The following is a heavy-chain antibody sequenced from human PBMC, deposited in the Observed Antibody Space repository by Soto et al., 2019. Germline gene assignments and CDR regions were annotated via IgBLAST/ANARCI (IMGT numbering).Heavy chain of an antibody. J-gene: IGHJ4*02. CDR3: AKDATYYDFWSGYYSEQWNYFDY. CDR1: GFTFSSYA. V-gene: IGHV3-23*01. Sequence: GGSLRLSCAASGFTFSSYAMSWVRQAPGKGLEWVSAISGSGGSTYYADSVKGRFTISRDNSKNTLYLQMNSLRAEDTAVYYCAKDATYYDFWSGYYSEQWNYFDYWGQGTLVTVSS. D-gene: IGHD3-3*01. CDR2: ISGSGGST.